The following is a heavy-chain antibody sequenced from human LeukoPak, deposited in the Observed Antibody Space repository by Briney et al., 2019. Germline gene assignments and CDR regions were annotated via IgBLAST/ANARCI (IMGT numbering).Heavy chain of an antibody. CDR2: IYYSGST. V-gene: IGHV4-59*08. D-gene: IGHD5-12*01. CDR1: GGSISDYY. CDR3: ARRMATIHVFDI. Sequence: PSETLSLTCTVSGGSISDYYWSWIRQPPGKGLEWIGYIYYSGSTNYNPSLKSRVTISVDTSKNQFSLKLSSVTAADTAVYYCARRMATIHVFDIWGQGTMVTASS. J-gene: IGHJ3*02.